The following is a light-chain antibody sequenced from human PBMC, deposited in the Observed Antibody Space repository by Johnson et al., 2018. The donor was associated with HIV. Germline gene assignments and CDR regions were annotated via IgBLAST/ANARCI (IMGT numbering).Light chain of an antibody. CDR3: GSWDSSLTAHYV. Sequence: SVLTQPPSVSAAPGQKVTISCSGSSSNIGNSYVSWYQQLPGTAPKLLIYDNNKRPSEIPDRFSGSKSGTSATLGITGLQTGDETDYYCGSWDSSLTAHYVFGGGTKVTVL. CDR1: SSNIGNSY. J-gene: IGLJ1*01. CDR2: DNN. V-gene: IGLV1-51*01.